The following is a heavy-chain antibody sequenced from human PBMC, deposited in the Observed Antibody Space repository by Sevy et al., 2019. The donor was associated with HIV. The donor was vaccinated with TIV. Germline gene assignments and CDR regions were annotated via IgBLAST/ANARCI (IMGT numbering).Heavy chain of an antibody. CDR3: ARPTDISIDFPFDS. CDR1: GFTFSSYW. D-gene: IGHD2-15*01. Sequence: GGSLRLSCAASGFTFSSYWMHWVRQAPGERPVWVSRINGDGKTTTYADSVKGRFTISRDNGKNTVYLQMDSLRAEDTAVYYCARPTDISIDFPFDSWGQGTLVTVSS. J-gene: IGHJ4*02. V-gene: IGHV3-74*03. CDR2: INGDGKTT.